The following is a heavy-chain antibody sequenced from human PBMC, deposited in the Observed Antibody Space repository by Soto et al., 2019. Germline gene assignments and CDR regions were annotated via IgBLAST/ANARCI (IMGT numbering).Heavy chain of an antibody. D-gene: IGHD6-19*01. Sequence: EVQLVESGGGLVQPGGSLRLSCAASGLIFSDYHMDWVRQAPGKGLEWVGRIRRKANSYTTEYAASVKGSFTTSRDDSKNSLYLKMNSRKTEATAVYYWAMLCGWSGGSNDMDVWGQWTTVTVSS. CDR1: GLIFSDYH. CDR2: IRRKANSYTT. V-gene: IGHV3-72*01. J-gene: IGHJ6*02. CDR3: AMLCGWSGGSNDMDV.